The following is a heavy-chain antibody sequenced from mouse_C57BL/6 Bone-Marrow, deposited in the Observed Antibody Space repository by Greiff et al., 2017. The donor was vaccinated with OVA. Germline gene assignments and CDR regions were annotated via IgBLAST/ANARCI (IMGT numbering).Heavy chain of an antibody. V-gene: IGHV1-61*01. D-gene: IGHD1-1*01. Sequence: VQLQQPGAELVRPGSSVKLSCTASGYTFTSYWMDWVKQRPGQGLEWIGNIYPSDSETHYNQKFKDKATLTVDKSSSTAYMPLSSLTSEDSAVYYCARGTVEGMDYWGQGTSVTVSS. CDR3: ARGTVEGMDY. CDR1: GYTFTSYW. J-gene: IGHJ4*01. CDR2: IYPSDSET.